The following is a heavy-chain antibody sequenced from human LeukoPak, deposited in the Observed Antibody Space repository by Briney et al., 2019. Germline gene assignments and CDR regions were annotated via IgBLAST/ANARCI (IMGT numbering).Heavy chain of an antibody. CDR1: GVSISSLY. V-gene: IGHV4-59*11. CDR2: IYYSGCT. J-gene: IGHJ5*02. CDR3: TGVSGHCTAGSFLPFDP. D-gene: IGHD2-15*01. Sequence: SETLSLTCSASGVSISSLYWGWNRQPPGKGLEWIGYIYYSGCTNHSPSLKRRVTISVGTSKEQFPQELNPAAASDTAVYYCTGVSGHCTAGSFLPFDPWGQGTLVTVSS.